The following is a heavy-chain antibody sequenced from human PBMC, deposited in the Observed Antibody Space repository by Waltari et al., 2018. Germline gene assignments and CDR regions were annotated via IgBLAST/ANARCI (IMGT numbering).Heavy chain of an antibody. D-gene: IGHD3-22*01. J-gene: IGHJ4*02. CDR3: ARGPKFTHYYDSSGAVDY. Sequence: QVQLVQSGAEVKKPGASVKVSCKASGYTFTSYDLNWVRQAPGQGLEWMGWMNPNSGNTGYAQKFQGRVTMTRNTSISTAYMELSSLRSEDTAVYYCARGPKFTHYYDSSGAVDYWGQGTLVTVSS. CDR1: GYTFTSYD. V-gene: IGHV1-8*01. CDR2: MNPNSGNT.